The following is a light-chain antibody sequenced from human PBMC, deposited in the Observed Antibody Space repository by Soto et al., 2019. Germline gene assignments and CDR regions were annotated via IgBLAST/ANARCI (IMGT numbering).Light chain of an antibody. Sequence: SYELTQPPSVSVAPGQTARITCGGSDIGSESVHWYQQKPGQAPVLVVYDDSDRPSGIPERLSGSNSGDTATLTISRVEVGDEGDYHCQVWDRSGDLPRVVFGGGTKLTVL. V-gene: IGLV3-21*02. CDR3: QVWDRSGDLPRVV. CDR1: DIGSES. CDR2: DDS. J-gene: IGLJ2*01.